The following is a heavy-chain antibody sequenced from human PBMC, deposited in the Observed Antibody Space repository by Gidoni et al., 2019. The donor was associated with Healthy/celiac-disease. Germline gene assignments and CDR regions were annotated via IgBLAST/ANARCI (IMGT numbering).Heavy chain of an antibody. Sequence: QVQLQESGPGLVKPSETLSLNCTVSGGSISSYYWSWIRQPPGKGLEWIGYIYYSGRTNYNPSLKSRVTISVDTSKNQFSRKLSSVTAADTAVYYCARSCPIFGVVIILGYWGQGTLVTVSS. V-gene: IGHV4-59*01. CDR2: IYYSGRT. CDR3: ARSCPIFGVVIILGY. D-gene: IGHD3-3*01. CDR1: GGSISSYY. J-gene: IGHJ4*02.